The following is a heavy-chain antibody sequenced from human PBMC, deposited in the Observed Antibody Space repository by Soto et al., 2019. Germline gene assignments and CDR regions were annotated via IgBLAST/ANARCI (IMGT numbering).Heavy chain of an antibody. CDR3: ARKSLSSSSVWEFFDY. D-gene: IGHD3-10*01. CDR2: IIPIFGTA. Sequence: SVKVSCKASGGTFSSYAISWVRQAPGQGLEWMGGIIPIFGTANYAQKFQGRVTITADESTSTAYMELSSLRSEDTAVYYCARKSLSSSSVWEFFDYWGQGTLVTVSS. V-gene: IGHV1-69*13. J-gene: IGHJ4*02. CDR1: GGTFSSYA.